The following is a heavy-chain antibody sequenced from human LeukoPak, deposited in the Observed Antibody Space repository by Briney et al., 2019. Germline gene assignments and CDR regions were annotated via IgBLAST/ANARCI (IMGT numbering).Heavy chain of an antibody. D-gene: IGHD1-1*01. V-gene: IGHV1-46*01. Sequence: ASVKVSCKASGYTFTSYYMHWVRQAPGQGLEWMGIINPSGGSTSYAQKFQGRVTMTRGTSTSTVYMELSSLRSEDTAVYYCASSNWNDGHYFDYWGQGTLVTVSS. CDR3: ASSNWNDGHYFDY. CDR2: INPSGGST. CDR1: GYTFTSYY. J-gene: IGHJ4*02.